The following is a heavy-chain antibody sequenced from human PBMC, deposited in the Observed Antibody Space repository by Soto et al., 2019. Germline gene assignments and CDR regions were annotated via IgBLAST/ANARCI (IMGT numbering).Heavy chain of an antibody. J-gene: IGHJ6*02. D-gene: IGHD3-9*01. CDR1: GYTFTGYY. CDR2: INPNSGGT. CDR3: ARSPRESYFGYDYYYYGMDF. V-gene: IGHV1-2*04. Sequence: ASVKVSCKASGYTFTGYYMRWVRQAPGQGLEWMGWINPNSGGTNYAQKFQGWVTMTRDTSISTAYMELSRLRSDDTAVYYCARSPRESYFGYDYYYYGMDFWGPGTTVTVFS.